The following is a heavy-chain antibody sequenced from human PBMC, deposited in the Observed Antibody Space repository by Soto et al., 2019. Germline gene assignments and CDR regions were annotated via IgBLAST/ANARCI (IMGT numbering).Heavy chain of an antibody. D-gene: IGHD3-10*01. Sequence: QVQLVESGGGVVQPGRSLRLSCAASGFTFSNYGMHWVRQAPGKGLEWVAVILNDGSNRYHADSVKDRFTISRDNSKNTPDWQMNSLRAEDTAVDYCARDDEYSGNGMDVWGQGTTVTVS. V-gene: IGHV3-33*01. J-gene: IGHJ6*02. CDR3: ARDDEYSGNGMDV. CDR1: GFTFSNYG. CDR2: ILNDGSNR.